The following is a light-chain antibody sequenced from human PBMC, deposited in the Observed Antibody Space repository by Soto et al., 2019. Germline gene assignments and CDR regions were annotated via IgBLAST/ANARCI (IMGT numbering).Light chain of an antibody. V-gene: IGLV3-25*03. Sequence: SYELAQPPSVSVSPGQTARITCSGDALPKQSAFWYQQKPGQAPELVIYNDSERPSRIPERFSGSSSGTTVTLTISGVQAEDEADYYCQSADSSGTVVFGGGTKLTVL. CDR3: QSADSSGTVV. CDR1: ALPKQS. CDR2: NDS. J-gene: IGLJ2*01.